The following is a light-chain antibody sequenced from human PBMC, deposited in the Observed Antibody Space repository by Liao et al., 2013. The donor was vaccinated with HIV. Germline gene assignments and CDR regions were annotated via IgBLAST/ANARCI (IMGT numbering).Light chain of an antibody. Sequence: SYELTQPPSVSVAPGKTARLTCGGNNIGSKSVYWYQQKPGQAPVLVMDYGSDRPSGIPERFSGSKSGNTAALTISGTQAMDEADYYCQAWDSSTYVVFGGGTKLTVL. J-gene: IGLJ3*02. CDR2: YGS. V-gene: IGLV3-21*01. CDR1: NIGSKS. CDR3: QAWDSSTYVV.